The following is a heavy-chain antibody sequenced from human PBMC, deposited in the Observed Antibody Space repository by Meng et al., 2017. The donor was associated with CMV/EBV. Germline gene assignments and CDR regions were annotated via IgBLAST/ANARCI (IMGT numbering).Heavy chain of an antibody. CDR2: ISYDGSNK. V-gene: IGHV3-30*04. J-gene: IGHJ4*02. CDR3: ARDRSSYEYYFDY. D-gene: IGHD5-18*01. CDR1: GFTFSSYA. Sequence: GGSLRLSCAASGFTFSSYAMHWVRQAPGKGLEWVAVISYDGSNKYYADSVKGRFTISRDNSKNTLYLQMNSLRAEDTAVYYCARDRSSYEYYFDYWGQGTLVTVSS.